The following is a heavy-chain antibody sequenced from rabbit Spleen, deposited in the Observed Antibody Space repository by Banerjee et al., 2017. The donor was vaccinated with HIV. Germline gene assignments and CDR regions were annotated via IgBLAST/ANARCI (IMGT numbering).Heavy chain of an antibody. CDR1: GFDLSSYYY. Sequence: QEQLEESGGDLVKPGASLTLTCTASGFDLSSYYYMCWVRQAPGKGLEWIACIYANPGDSAWYASWAKGRFTISKPSSTTVTLQMTSLTAADTATYFCARTGNSAGYNGYGLWGPGTLVTVS. V-gene: IGHV1S45*01. J-gene: IGHJ6*01. CDR3: ARTGNSAGYNGYGL. CDR2: IYANPGDSA. D-gene: IGHD6-1*01.